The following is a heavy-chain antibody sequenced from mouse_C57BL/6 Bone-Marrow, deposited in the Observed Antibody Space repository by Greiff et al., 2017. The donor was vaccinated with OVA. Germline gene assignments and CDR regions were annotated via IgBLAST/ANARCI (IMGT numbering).Heavy chain of an antibody. V-gene: IGHV1-69*01. CDR3: ARGDYYAMDY. CDR1: GYTFTSYW. CDR2: IDPSDSYT. J-gene: IGHJ4*01. Sequence: QVQLQQPGAELVMPGASVKLSCKASGYTFTSYWMHWVKQRPGQGLEWIGEIDPSDSYTNYNQKFKGKSTLTVDKSSSTDYMQLSSLTSEDSAVYYCARGDYYAMDYWGQGTSVTVSS.